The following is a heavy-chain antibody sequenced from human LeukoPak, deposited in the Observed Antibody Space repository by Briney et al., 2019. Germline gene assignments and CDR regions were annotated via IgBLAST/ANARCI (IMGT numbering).Heavy chain of an antibody. D-gene: IGHD3-22*01. CDR1: GYVFTDYY. CDR3: ARDPSKTYYYDSSVEGQFDY. J-gene: IGHJ4*02. V-gene: IGHV1-2*02. Sequence: GASVKVSCKASGYVFTDYYIHWVRQAPGQGLEWMGWINPNSGGTNYAQKFQGRVTMTRDTSISTAYMELSRLRSDDTAVYYCARDPSKTYYYDSSVEGQFDYWGQGTLVTVSS. CDR2: INPNSGGT.